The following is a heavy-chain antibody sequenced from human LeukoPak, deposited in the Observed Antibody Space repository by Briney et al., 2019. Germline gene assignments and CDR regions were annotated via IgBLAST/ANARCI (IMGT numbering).Heavy chain of an antibody. CDR3: ARAGDSSCWYGLDF. CDR2: IYHSGIT. CDR1: GGSISSGGYY. Sequence: SETLSLTCTVSGGSISSGGYYWSWIRQPPGKGLEWIGYIYHSGITYYNPSLKSRVTISVDRSKNQFSLKLSSVTAADTAVYYCARAGDSSCWYGLDFWGQGTLVTVSS. D-gene: IGHD6-13*01. J-gene: IGHJ4*02. V-gene: IGHV4-30-2*01.